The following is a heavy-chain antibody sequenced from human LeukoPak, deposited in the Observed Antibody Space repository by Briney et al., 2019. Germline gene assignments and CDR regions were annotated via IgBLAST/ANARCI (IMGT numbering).Heavy chain of an antibody. CDR1: GFTFDDYT. CDR3: AKDLIYGDYVGGAFDI. CDR2: ISWDGGST. Sequence: GGSLRLSCAASGFTFDDYTMHWVRQAPGKGLEWVSLISWDGGSTYYADSVKGRFTISRDNSKNTLYLQMNSLRAEDTAVYYCAKDLIYGDYVGGAFDIWGQGTMVTVSS. J-gene: IGHJ3*02. V-gene: IGHV3-43*01. D-gene: IGHD4-17*01.